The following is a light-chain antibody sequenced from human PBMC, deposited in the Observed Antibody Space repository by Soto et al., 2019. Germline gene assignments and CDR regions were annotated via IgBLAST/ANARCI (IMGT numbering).Light chain of an antibody. J-gene: IGKJ1*01. CDR3: QQYKSYWT. Sequence: IRMTQSPSSLSASTGDGVTITCRASQRISTWLAWYQQKPGKAPKLLISDASSLETGVPSRFSGSGSGTEFTLTINSLQPDDFATYYCQQYKSYWTFGQGTKVDIK. CDR2: DAS. V-gene: IGKV1-5*01. CDR1: QRISTW.